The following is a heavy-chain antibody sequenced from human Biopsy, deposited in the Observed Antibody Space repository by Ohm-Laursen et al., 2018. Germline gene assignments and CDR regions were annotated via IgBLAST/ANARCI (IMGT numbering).Heavy chain of an antibody. CDR2: ISYTGYT. CDR3: ARGSNEYGGLYFPH. J-gene: IGHJ1*01. Sequence: SETLSLTCTVSGGSFTGHYWSWIRQPPGKGLEWIGHISYTGYTSYKSSLKSRVTISLDTSRKHFSLRLTSLAAADTAVYYCARGSNEYGGLYFPHWGQGTLLTVSS. CDR1: GGSFTGHY. D-gene: IGHD4-23*01. V-gene: IGHV4-59*11.